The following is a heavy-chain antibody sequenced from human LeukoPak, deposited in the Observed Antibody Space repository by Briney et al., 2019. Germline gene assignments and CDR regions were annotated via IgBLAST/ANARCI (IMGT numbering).Heavy chain of an antibody. V-gene: IGHV1-8*01. D-gene: IGHD4-17*01. CDR2: MNPNSGNT. CDR3: ARAATDDYGDYVFDY. CDR1: GYTFTSYD. Sequence: ASVKVSCKASGYTFTSYDINWVRQATGQGLEWMGWMNPNSGNTGYAQKFQGRVTMTRNTSISTAYMELSSLRSEDTAVYFCARAATDDYGDYVFDYWGQGTLVTVSS. J-gene: IGHJ4*02.